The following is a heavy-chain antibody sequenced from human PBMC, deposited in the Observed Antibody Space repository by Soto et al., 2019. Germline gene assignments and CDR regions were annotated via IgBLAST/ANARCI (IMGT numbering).Heavy chain of an antibody. CDR2: IWYDGSNK. CDR3: ARDGNYDSSGQLDY. Sequence: PGGSLRLSCAASGFTFSSYGMHWVRQAPGKGLEWVAVIWYDGSNKYYADSVKGRFTISRDNPKNTLYLQMNSLRAEDTAVYYCARDGNYDSSGQLDYWGQGTLVTVSS. V-gene: IGHV3-33*01. J-gene: IGHJ4*02. CDR1: GFTFSSYG. D-gene: IGHD3-22*01.